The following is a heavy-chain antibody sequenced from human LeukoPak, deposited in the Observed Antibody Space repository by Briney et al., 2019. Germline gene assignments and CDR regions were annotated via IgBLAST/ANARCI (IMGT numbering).Heavy chain of an antibody. CDR3: AREASTYYYDSSGYYPYWFDP. V-gene: IGHV4-59*01. CDR1: GGSISGYY. D-gene: IGHD3-22*01. CDR2: IYYSGST. J-gene: IGHJ5*02. Sequence: PSETLSLTCTVSGGSISGYYWSWIRQPPGKGLEWLGHIYYSGSTSYNPSLKSRITISVDPSKNQFSLRLSSVTAADTAVYYCAREASTYYYDSSGYYPYWFDPWGQGTLVTVSS.